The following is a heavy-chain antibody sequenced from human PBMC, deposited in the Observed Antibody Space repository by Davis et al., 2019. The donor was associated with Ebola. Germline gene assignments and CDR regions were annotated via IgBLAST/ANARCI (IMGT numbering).Heavy chain of an antibody. CDR2: IYYSGST. Sequence: MPGGSLRLSCTVSGGSISSSSYYWGWLRQPPGKGLEWSGSIYYSGSTYYNPSLKSRVTISVDTSKNQFSLKLSSVTAADTAVYYCATEYSSLYYFDYWGQGTLVTVSS. CDR3: ATEYSSLYYFDY. D-gene: IGHD6-6*01. CDR1: GGSISSSSYY. J-gene: IGHJ4*02. V-gene: IGHV4-39*01.